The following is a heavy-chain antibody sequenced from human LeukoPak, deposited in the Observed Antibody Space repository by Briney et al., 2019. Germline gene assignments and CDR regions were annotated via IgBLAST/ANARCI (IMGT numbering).Heavy chain of an antibody. J-gene: IGHJ3*02. Sequence: GGSLRLSCAASGFTFSTYNMGWVRQAPGKGLEWVSSISTSSNYIYYADSVRGRFTISRDNAKSSLYLQMNSLIAEDTDVYYCARDVGASAPDAFDIWGQGTMVTVSS. D-gene: IGHD3-16*01. CDR3: ARDVGASAPDAFDI. CDR2: ISTSSNYI. V-gene: IGHV3-21*01. CDR1: GFTFSTYN.